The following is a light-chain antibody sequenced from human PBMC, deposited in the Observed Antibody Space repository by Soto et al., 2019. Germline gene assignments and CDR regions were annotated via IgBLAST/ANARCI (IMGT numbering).Light chain of an antibody. CDR2: EVS. CDR1: SSEVGGYNY. CDR3: SCYGSCKTV. J-gene: IGLJ2*01. V-gene: IGLV2-8*01. Sequence: QSALTQPPSASGSPGQSVTISCTGTSSEVGGYNYVSWYQQHPGKAPKLMIYEVSKRPSGVPDRFSGSKSGTAASLTVSGLQAEDEADYYCSCYGSCKTVFGGGTKVTVL.